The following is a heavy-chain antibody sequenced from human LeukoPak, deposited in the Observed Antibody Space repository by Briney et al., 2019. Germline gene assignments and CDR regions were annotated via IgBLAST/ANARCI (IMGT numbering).Heavy chain of an antibody. Sequence: GGSLRLSCAASGFTFGTSYMSWVRQAPGGGLECVSKIKPDGSEKFYVDSVKGRFTVSRGNAKNSLYLQMDSLRAEDTAVYYCAREEWWHLDIWGRGTLVTISS. CDR1: GFTFGTSY. J-gene: IGHJ2*01. D-gene: IGHD3-3*01. CDR3: AREEWWHLDI. CDR2: IKPDGSEK. V-gene: IGHV3-7*01.